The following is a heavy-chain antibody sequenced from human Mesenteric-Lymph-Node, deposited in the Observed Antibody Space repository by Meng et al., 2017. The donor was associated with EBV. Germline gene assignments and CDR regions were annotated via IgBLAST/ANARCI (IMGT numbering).Heavy chain of an antibody. CDR3: ARGYSYDSFGLDY. V-gene: IGHV4-30-4*01. CDR2: IYYSGST. Sequence: QGHLKESGPRLVKPSQTLSLTCAVSGGCISSGAYYWTWIRQHPGKGLESIGYIYYSGSTYYNPSLQSRVTMSVDTSKNQFSLKLSSVTAADTAVYYCARGYSYDSFGLDYWGQGALVTVSS. CDR1: GGCISSGAYY. D-gene: IGHD5-18*01. J-gene: IGHJ4*02.